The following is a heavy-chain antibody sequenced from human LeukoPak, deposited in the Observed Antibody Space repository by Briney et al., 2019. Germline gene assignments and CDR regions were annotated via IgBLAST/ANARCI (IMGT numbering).Heavy chain of an antibody. J-gene: IGHJ4*02. Sequence: ASVKVSCKASGYTFTGYYMHWVRQAPGQGLEWMGWINPNSGGTNYAQKFQGRVTMTRDTSISTAYMELSRLRSDDTAVYYCARIAAAGKARYYFDYWGQGTLVTVSS. D-gene: IGHD6-13*01. V-gene: IGHV1-2*02. CDR2: INPNSGGT. CDR1: GYTFTGYY. CDR3: ARIAAAGKARYYFDY.